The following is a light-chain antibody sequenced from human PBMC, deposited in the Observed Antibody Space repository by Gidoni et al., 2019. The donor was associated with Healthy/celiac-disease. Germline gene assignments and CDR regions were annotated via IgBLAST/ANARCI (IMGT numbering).Light chain of an antibody. Sequence: EIVLTQSPATLSLSPGERATLSCRASQNVSSYLAWYQQKPGQAPRLLIYDASNRATGIPARFSGSGSGTDFTLTISSLEPEDFAVYYCQQRSNWPPVTFXPXTKVDIK. V-gene: IGKV3-11*01. CDR2: DAS. CDR1: QNVSSY. J-gene: IGKJ3*01. CDR3: QQRSNWPPVT.